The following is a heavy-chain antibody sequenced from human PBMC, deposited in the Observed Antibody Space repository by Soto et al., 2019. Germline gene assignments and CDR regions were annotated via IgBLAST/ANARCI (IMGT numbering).Heavy chain of an antibody. CDR3: ARGGLIVGATEYYYSYYGMDV. D-gene: IGHD1-26*01. J-gene: IGHJ6*02. V-gene: IGHV1-69*13. Sequence: SVKVSCKASGGTFSSYAISWVRQAPGQGLEWMGGIIPIFGTANYAQKFQGRVTITADESTSTAYMELSSLRSEDTAVYYCARGGLIVGATEYYYSYYGMDVWGQATTVTGCS. CDR2: IIPIFGTA. CDR1: GGTFSSYA.